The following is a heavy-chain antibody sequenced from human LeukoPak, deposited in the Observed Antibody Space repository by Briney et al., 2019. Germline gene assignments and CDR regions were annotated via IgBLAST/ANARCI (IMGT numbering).Heavy chain of an antibody. CDR1: GFTFSSYS. D-gene: IGHD2-2*01. CDR2: ISSSSSYV. J-gene: IGHJ4*02. V-gene: IGHV3-21*01. CDR3: ARVVPATDY. Sequence: PGGSLRLSCAASGFTFSSYSMNWVRQAPGKGLEWASSISSSSSYVYYADSVKGRFTISRDNAKNSLYLQMNSLRAEDTAVYYCARVVPATDYWGQGTLVTVSS.